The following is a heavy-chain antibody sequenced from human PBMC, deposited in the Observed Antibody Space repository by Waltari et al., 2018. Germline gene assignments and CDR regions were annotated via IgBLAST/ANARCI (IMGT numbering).Heavy chain of an antibody. D-gene: IGHD6-13*01. CDR3: VRPQELGPEVGPFDM. J-gene: IGHJ3*02. CDR1: GFTFIEYF. CDR2: VDPKSGDV. V-gene: IGHV1-2*06. Sequence: QVQLVQSGAEVKKPGASVKVSCQTSGFTFIEYFMHWVRQAPGKGLEWMGRVDPKSGDVHYAQNFQGRVTMTTDSSINTVYMELTRLKSDDTAVYYCVRPQELGPEVGPFDMWGRGTMVIVSS.